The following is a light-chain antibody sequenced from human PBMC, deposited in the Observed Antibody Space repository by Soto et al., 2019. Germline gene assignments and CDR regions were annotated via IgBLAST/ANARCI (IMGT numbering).Light chain of an antibody. CDR1: QSVSRSY. Sequence: EIVLTQSPGTLYLSPGDRATFSCRASQSVSRSYLGWYQQKPGQAPRLLMYGASIRAAGVPDRFSGSGSGTEFTLTISRLEPEDFTVYYCHHYETFGQGTKV. CDR2: GAS. CDR3: HHYET. V-gene: IGKV3-20*01. J-gene: IGKJ1*01.